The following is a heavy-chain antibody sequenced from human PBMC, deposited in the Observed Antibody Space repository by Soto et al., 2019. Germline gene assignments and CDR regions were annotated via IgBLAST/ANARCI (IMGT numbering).Heavy chain of an antibody. Sequence: QVQFMESGGGVVQSGGSLRLSCAAPGVNFNIHALHWIRQAPGEGLEWVAVMSPGGNIQYYADSVQGRFTISRDTSKIPLYLQMTSLRPEDTAVYYCASGAAFYYDTSRYWGQGTLVTVSS. CDR1: GVNFNIHA. V-gene: IGHV3-30-3*01. J-gene: IGHJ4*02. CDR3: ASGAAFYYDTSRY. CDR2: MSPGGNIQ. D-gene: IGHD3-22*01.